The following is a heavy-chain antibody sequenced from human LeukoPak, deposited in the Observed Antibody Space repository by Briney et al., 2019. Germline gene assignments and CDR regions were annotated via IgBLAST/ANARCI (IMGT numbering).Heavy chain of an antibody. CDR3: AKDATPAHSGLAVWGLQF. V-gene: IGHV3-53*01. CDR2: IYNTGST. D-gene: IGHD6-19*01. Sequence: AWGSLRLSCAASGFTVSGTYMSWVRQAPGKGLEWVAVIYNTGSTYKANSVESRFTISRDSSKHKVYLQVNNLRAEATAVYYCAKDATPAHSGLAVWGLQFWGHGTLVAVSS. J-gene: IGHJ4*01. CDR1: GFTVSGTY.